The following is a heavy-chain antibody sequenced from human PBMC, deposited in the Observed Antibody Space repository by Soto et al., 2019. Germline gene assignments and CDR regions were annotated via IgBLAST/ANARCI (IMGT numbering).Heavy chain of an antibody. CDR3: ARGDDILTGPVFDY. CDR1: GFTFCNYA. D-gene: IGHD3-9*01. V-gene: IGHV3-23*01. CDR2: ISGSGGST. Sequence: EVQLLESGGGLVQPGGSLRLSCAASGFTFCNYAMSWVRQAPGKGLEWVSTISGSGGSTFYADSVKGRFTISRDNSRNTLYLQMNSLRAEDTAIYFCARGDDILTGPVFDYWGQGTLVTVSS. J-gene: IGHJ4*02.